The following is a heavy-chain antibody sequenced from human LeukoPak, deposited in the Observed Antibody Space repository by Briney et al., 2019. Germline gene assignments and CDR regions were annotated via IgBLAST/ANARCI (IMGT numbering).Heavy chain of an antibody. CDR2: IKEDGSEK. J-gene: IGHJ4*02. CDR3: ARDQYYTSSD. CDR1: GFTFSNYW. Sequence: GGSLRLSCAASGFTFSNYWMSWVRQAPGKGLEWVANIKEDGSEKYYVDAVKGRFTISRDNAKKSLFLQMNSLRAEDTAVYYCARDQYYTSSDWGQGTLVTVSS. V-gene: IGHV3-7*03. D-gene: IGHD3-3*01.